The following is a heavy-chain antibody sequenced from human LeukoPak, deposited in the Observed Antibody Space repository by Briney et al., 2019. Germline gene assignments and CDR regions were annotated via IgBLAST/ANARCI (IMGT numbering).Heavy chain of an antibody. Sequence: SETLSLTCTVSGGSVSSGSYYWSWIRQPPGKGLGWIGYVYYHGGTNYNPSLKSRVTISVDTSKNQFSLKLSSVTAADTAVYYCARDGIAAADYYYYGMDVWGQGTTVTVSS. V-gene: IGHV4-61*01. J-gene: IGHJ6*02. CDR2: VYYHGGT. CDR1: GGSVSSGSYY. D-gene: IGHD6-13*01. CDR3: ARDGIAAADYYYYGMDV.